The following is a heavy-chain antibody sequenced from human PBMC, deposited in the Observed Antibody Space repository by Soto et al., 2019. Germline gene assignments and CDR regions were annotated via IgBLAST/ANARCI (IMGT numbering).Heavy chain of an antibody. D-gene: IGHD5-18*01. V-gene: IGHV1-69*13. Sequence: SVKVSCKASGGTFSSYAISWVRQAPGQGLEWMGGIIPIFGTANYAQKFQGRVTITADESTSTAYMELSSLRSEDTAVYYCVRMRAVQLWYYFDYRGQRTLVTVSS. CDR3: VRMRAVQLWYYFDY. CDR1: GGTFSSYA. CDR2: IIPIFGTA. J-gene: IGHJ4*02.